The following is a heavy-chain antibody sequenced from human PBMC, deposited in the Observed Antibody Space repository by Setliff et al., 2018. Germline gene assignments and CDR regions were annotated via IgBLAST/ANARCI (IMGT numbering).Heavy chain of an antibody. Sequence: PSETLSLTCTVSGGSINSRTYYWSWIRQSAGKGLEWIGHIYTSWSTVYNPSLKSRVTMSVDTSKNQFSLELTSVTAADTAVYYCARGGTFRYFDFWGQGAPVTVSS. CDR2: IYTSWST. D-gene: IGHD5-12*01. J-gene: IGHJ4*02. V-gene: IGHV4-61*09. CDR1: GGSINSRTYY. CDR3: ARGGTFRYFDF.